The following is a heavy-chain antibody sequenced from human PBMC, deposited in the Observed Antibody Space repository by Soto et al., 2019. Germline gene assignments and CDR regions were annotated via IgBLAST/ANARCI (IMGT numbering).Heavy chain of an antibody. J-gene: IGHJ6*02. CDR1: GGSFSGYY. CDR3: ARGLSYYDSSGYSPFYYYYGMDV. Sequence: QVQLQQWGAGLLKPSETLSLTCAVYGGSFSGYYWSWIRQPPGKGLEWIGEINHSGSTNYNPSLKSRVTIAVDTSKNQFFLKLSSVTAADTAVYYCARGLSYYDSSGYSPFYYYYGMDVWGQGTTVTVSS. D-gene: IGHD3-22*01. CDR2: INHSGST. V-gene: IGHV4-34*01.